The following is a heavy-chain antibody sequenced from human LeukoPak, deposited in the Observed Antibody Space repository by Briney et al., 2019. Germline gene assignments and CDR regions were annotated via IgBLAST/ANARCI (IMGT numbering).Heavy chain of an antibody. V-gene: IGHV3-7*01. CDR3: ARSGQYYDSSGYSIGYAFGI. CDR2: IKKDGSEK. CDR1: GFTLSNYW. D-gene: IGHD3-22*01. J-gene: IGHJ3*02. Sequence: GGSLRLSCAAAGFTLSNYWMSWVRQAPGKGLEWVANIKKDGSEKYYVDSVKGRFTISRDNAKNSLYLQMNSLRAEDTAVYYCARSGQYYDSSGYSIGYAFGIWGQGAMVTVSS.